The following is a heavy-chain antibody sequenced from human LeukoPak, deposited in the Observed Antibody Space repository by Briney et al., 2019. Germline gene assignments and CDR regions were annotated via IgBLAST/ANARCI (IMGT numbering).Heavy chain of an antibody. V-gene: IGHV4-39*07. CDR2: IYYSGST. CDR3: AREKCSSTRCYRRDNNWFDP. CDR1: GGSISSSSYF. Sequence: SETLSLTCTVSGGSISSSSYFWGWIRQPPGEGLEWIGSIYYSGSTYYNPSLKSRVTISVDTSKNQFSLKLSSVTAADTAVYYCAREKCSSTRCYRRDNNWFDPWGQGTLVTVSS. J-gene: IGHJ5*02. D-gene: IGHD2-2*01.